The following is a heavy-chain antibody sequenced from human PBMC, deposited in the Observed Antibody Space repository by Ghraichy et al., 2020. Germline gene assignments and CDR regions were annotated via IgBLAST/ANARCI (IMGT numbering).Heavy chain of an antibody. CDR1: GYTFIDYY. D-gene: IGHD1-1*01. J-gene: IGHJ4*02. Sequence: ASVKVSCKTSGYTFIDYYIHWMRQAPGRGLEWMGRINPKSGATIFAPKFQGRVTMTRDTSINTAYMELSGLTSDDTAVFYCARAPALEATGDFDFWGQGSLVIVSS. CDR3: ARAPALEATGDFDF. CDR2: INPKSGAT. V-gene: IGHV1-2*06.